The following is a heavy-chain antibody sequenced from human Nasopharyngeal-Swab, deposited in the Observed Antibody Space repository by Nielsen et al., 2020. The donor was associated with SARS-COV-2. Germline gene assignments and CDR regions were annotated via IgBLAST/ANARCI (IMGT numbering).Heavy chain of an antibody. V-gene: IGHV3-53*01. Sequence: GEPLKISCAVSGLTVSSTYMSWVRQAPGKGLEWVSVTEIGGTTHYADSVKGRFSISRDSSTNTLYLQINNLRAEDTAVYYCARDLGGGYCTTTNCPGSWGQGTLVTVSS. CDR1: GLTVSSTY. D-gene: IGHD2-2*01. CDR2: TEIGGTT. J-gene: IGHJ1*01. CDR3: ARDLGGGYCTTTNCPGS.